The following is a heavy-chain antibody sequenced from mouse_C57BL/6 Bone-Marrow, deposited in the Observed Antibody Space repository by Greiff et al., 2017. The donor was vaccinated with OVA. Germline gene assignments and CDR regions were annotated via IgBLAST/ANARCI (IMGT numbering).Heavy chain of an antibody. J-gene: IGHJ4*01. CDR1: GFTFSSYG. CDR2: ISSGGSYT. D-gene: IGHD3-3*01. CDR3: ARQLGYAMDY. V-gene: IGHV5-6*01. Sequence: EVNLVESGGDLVKPGGSLKLSCAASGFTFSSYGMSWVRQTPDKRLEWVATISSGGSYTYYPDSVKGRFTISRDNAKNTLYLQMSSLKSEDTAMYYCARQLGYAMDYWGQGTSVTVSS.